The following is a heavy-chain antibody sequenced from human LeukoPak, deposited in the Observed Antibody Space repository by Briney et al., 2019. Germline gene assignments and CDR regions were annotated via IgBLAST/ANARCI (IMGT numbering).Heavy chain of an antibody. CDR2: INHSGST. D-gene: IGHD1-26*01. Sequence: SETLSLTCADYGGSFSGYYWSWIRQPPGKGLEWIGEINHSGSTNYNPSLKSRVTISVDTSKNQFSLKLSSVTAADTAVYYCARRRQSGWGIDYWGQGTLVTVSS. V-gene: IGHV4-34*01. CDR3: ARRRQSGWGIDY. J-gene: IGHJ4*02. CDR1: GGSFSGYY.